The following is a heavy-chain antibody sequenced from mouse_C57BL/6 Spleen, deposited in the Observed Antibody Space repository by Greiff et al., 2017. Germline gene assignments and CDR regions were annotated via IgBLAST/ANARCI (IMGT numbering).Heavy chain of an antibody. CDR2: IDPSDSYT. J-gene: IGHJ3*01. CDR1: GYTFTSYW. Sequence: QVQLQQPGAELVMPGASVKLSCKASGYTFTSYWMHWVKQRPGQGLEWIGEIDPSDSYTNYNQKFKGKSTLTVDKSSSTAYMQLSSLTSEDSAVYYCARSELGPWFAYWGQGTLVTVSA. D-gene: IGHD4-1*01. V-gene: IGHV1-69*01. CDR3: ARSELGPWFAY.